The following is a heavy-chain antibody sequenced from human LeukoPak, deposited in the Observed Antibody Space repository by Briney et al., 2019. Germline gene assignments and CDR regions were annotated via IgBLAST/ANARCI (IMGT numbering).Heavy chain of an antibody. V-gene: IGHV3-23*01. J-gene: IGHJ4*02. CDR1: GFTFSSHA. D-gene: IGHD3-22*01. CDR3: ATSADSSGND. Sequence: GGSLRLSCVGYGFTFSSHAISWVRQAPGKGPEWVSAIGADGANTYYADSVKGRFTIFRDNSKSTVYLQMNTLRAEDTAVYYCATSADSSGNDWGQGTLVTVSS. CDR2: IGADGANT.